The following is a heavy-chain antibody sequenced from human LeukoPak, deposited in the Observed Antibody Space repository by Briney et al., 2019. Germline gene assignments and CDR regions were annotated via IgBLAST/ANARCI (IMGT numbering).Heavy chain of an antibody. CDR3: ARGLVRGYSYGLVSFDY. J-gene: IGHJ4*02. CDR1: GGTFSSYA. Sequence: SVKVSCKASGGTFSSYAISWVRQAPGQGLEWMGGIIPIFGTANYAQKFQGRVTITADKSRSTAYMELSSLRSEDTAVYYCARGLVRGYSYGLVSFDYWGQGTLVTVSS. CDR2: IIPIFGTA. V-gene: IGHV1-69*06. D-gene: IGHD5-18*01.